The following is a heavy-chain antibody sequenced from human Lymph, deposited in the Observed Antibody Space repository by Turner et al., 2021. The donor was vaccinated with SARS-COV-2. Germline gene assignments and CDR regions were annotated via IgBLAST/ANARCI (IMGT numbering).Heavy chain of an antibody. CDR2: ISWNSGSI. Sequence: EVQLVESGGGLVQPGRSLRLSCAASGFTFADYAMHWVRQAPGKGLEWVSGISWNSGSIGYADSVKGRFTISRDNAKNSLELQMNSLRAEDTALYYCAKSQFSWDYYYYGMDVWGQGTTVTVSS. D-gene: IGHD3-16*01. J-gene: IGHJ6*02. V-gene: IGHV3-9*01. CDR1: GFTFADYA. CDR3: AKSQFSWDYYYYGMDV.